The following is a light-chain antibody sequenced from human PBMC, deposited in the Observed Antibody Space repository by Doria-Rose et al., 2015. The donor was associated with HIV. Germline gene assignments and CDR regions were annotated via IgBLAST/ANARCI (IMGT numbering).Light chain of an antibody. Sequence: CRASQDISNSFAWYQQIPGKAPKLLVYGASRLETGVPSSFSGSGSGTDYTLTISSLQPEDFATYYCQQYYTTPMYTLGQGTKLEIK. CDR2: GAS. CDR3: QQYYTTPMYT. J-gene: IGKJ2*01. CDR1: QDISNS. V-gene: IGKV1-NL1*01.